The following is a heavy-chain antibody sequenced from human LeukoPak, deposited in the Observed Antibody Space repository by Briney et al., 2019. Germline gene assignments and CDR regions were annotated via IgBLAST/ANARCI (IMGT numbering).Heavy chain of an antibody. Sequence: GGSLRLSCAASGFAFSSYSMNWVRQAPGKGLEWVSSISSGSSFKYYADSVKGRFTISRDNAKNSLYLQMNSLRAEDTAVYYCARHIVVVPAAMSPWGQGTLVTVSS. CDR2: ISSGSSFK. V-gene: IGHV3-21*01. CDR3: ARHIVVVPAAMSP. J-gene: IGHJ5*02. D-gene: IGHD2-2*01. CDR1: GFAFSSYS.